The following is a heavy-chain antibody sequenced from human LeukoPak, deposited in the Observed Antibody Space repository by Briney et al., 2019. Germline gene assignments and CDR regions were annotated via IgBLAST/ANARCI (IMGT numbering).Heavy chain of an antibody. V-gene: IGHV3-7*01. CDR2: IKEDGSEK. CDR3: ASDPRSYGDYVVDY. Sequence: GGSLRLSCAASGFTFSSYSMNWVRQAPGKGLEWVANIKEDGSEKHYVDSVKGRFTISRDNAKNALYLQMNSLRAEDTAVYYCASDPRSYGDYVVDYWGQGALVTVSS. J-gene: IGHJ4*02. CDR1: GFTFSSYS. D-gene: IGHD4-17*01.